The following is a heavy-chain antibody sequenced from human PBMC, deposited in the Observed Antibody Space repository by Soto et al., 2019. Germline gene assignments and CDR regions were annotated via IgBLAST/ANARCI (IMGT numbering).Heavy chain of an antibody. CDR2: IIPIFGTA. J-gene: IGHJ6*02. D-gene: IGHD2-2*01. CDR1: GGTFSSCA. Sequence: QVQLVQSGAEVKKPGSSVKVSCKASGGTFSSCAISWVRQAPGQGLEWMGGIIPIFGTANYAQKFQGRVTITADESTSTDYMELSSLRSEDTAVYYCARDGGYCSSTSCYYYYYGMDVWGQGTTVTVSS. V-gene: IGHV1-69*01. CDR3: ARDGGYCSSTSCYYYYYGMDV.